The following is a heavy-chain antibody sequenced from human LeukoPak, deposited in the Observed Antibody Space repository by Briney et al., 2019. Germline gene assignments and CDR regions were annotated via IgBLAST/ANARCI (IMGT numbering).Heavy chain of an antibody. CDR3: ARDWGSGDYFDY. CDR2: INSDGSRT. Sequence: PGGSLRLSCAASGFTFSSYWMHWVRQAPGKGLVWVSRINSDGSRTIYADSVKGGFTISRDNAKNTLYLQMNSLRAEDTAVYYCARDWGSGDYFDYWGQGTLVTVSS. V-gene: IGHV3-74*01. D-gene: IGHD3-16*01. J-gene: IGHJ4*02. CDR1: GFTFSSYW.